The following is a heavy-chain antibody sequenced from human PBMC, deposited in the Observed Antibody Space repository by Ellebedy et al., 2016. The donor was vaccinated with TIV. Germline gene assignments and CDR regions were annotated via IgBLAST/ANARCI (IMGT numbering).Heavy chain of an antibody. Sequence: MPSESLSLTCAVYAASSSGYYWRWIRQPPGKGLEWIGEINHSGSTHYNPSLKSRVTISVDTSKNQFSLKLSSVTAAETAVYYCARGRRDVPFDYWGQGTLVTVSS. CDR1: AASSSGYY. CDR2: INHSGST. J-gene: IGHJ4*02. D-gene: IGHD6-6*01. V-gene: IGHV4-34*01. CDR3: ARGRRDVPFDY.